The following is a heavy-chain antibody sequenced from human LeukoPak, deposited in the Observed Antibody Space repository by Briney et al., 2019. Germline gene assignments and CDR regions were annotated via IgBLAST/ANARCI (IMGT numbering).Heavy chain of an antibody. V-gene: IGHV3-33*06. CDR2: IWYDGSNK. CDR1: GFTFSSYG. D-gene: IGHD3-22*01. J-gene: IGHJ4*02. Sequence: PGGSLRLSCAASGFTFSSYGMHWVRQAPGKGLEWVAVIWYDGSNKYYADSVKGRFTISRDNSKNTLYLQMNSLRAEDTAVYYCAKDPYYDSSGYYLGVFDYWGQGTLVTVSS. CDR3: AKDPYYDSSGYYLGVFDY.